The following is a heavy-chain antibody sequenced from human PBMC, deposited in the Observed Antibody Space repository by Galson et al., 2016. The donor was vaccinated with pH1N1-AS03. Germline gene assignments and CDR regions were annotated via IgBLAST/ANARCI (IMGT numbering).Heavy chain of an antibody. V-gene: IGHV3-30-3*01. Sequence: SLRLSCAASGFTVTSFAMHWVRQAPGKRLEWLTVMSYHGVPTYYAESLKGRITISRDTSKNTLYLEVNNLRADDTGVYYWAREECKHGITGPLDTFDVWGQGTMVTVSS. CDR1: GFTVTSFA. CDR2: MSYHGVPT. CDR3: AREECKHGITGPLDTFDV. J-gene: IGHJ3*01. D-gene: IGHD1-14*01.